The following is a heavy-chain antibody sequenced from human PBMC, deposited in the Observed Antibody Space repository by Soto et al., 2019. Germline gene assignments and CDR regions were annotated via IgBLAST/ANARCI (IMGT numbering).Heavy chain of an antibody. V-gene: IGHV1-69*02. CDR2: IIPILGIA. D-gene: IGHD2-15*01. CDR1: GGTFSSYT. Sequence: ASVKVSCKASGGTFSSYTISWVRQAPGQGLEWMGRIIPILGIANYAQKFQGRVTITADKSTSTAYMELSSLRSEDTAVYYCARGPNCSGGSCYPAPYYYYYMDVWGKGTTVTVSS. CDR3: ARGPNCSGGSCYPAPYYYYYMDV. J-gene: IGHJ6*03.